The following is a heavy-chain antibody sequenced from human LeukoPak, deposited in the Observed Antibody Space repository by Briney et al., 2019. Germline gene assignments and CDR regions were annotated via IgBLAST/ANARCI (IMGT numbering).Heavy chain of an antibody. J-gene: IGHJ4*02. D-gene: IGHD3-3*01. CDR1: GGTFSSYA. V-gene: IGHV1-69*05. Sequence: SAVKVSFKTSGGTFSSYAISWVGQAPGQGLEWMGRIIPIFGTANYAQKFQGRVTITTDESTSTAYMELSSLRSEDTAVYYCARATLRFFFYFDYWGQGTLVTVSS. CDR3: ARATLRFFFYFDY. CDR2: IIPIFGTA.